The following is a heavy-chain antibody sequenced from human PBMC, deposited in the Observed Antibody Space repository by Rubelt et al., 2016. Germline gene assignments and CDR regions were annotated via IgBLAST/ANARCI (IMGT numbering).Heavy chain of an antibody. CDR2: FYSGGST. D-gene: IGHD1-14*01. J-gene: IGHJ4*02. CDR3: ACQLKGNLY. Sequence: EVQLVESGGGLVQPGGSLRLSCAASGFTFSSYSMNWVRQAPGKGLEWVSVFYSGGSTYYADSVKGRFNISRDNAKNSLYLQMNSLRAEDTAVYYCACQLKGNLYWGQGTLVTVSS. CDR1: GFTFSSYS. V-gene: IGHV3-66*04.